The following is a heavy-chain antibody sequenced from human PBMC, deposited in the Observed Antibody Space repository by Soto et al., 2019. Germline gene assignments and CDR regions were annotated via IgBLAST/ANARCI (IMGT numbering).Heavy chain of an antibody. J-gene: IGHJ6*02. V-gene: IGHV4-59*12. Sequence: SETLSLTCTVSGGSISSYYWSWIRQPPGKGLEWIGYIYYSGSTNYNPSLKSRVTISVDTSKNQFSLDLRSVTAADTAVYYCARGHGSGSYEDYYYYGLDVWGQGTTVTVSS. CDR2: IYYSGST. CDR3: ARGHGSGSYEDYYYYGLDV. CDR1: GGSISSYY. D-gene: IGHD3-10*01.